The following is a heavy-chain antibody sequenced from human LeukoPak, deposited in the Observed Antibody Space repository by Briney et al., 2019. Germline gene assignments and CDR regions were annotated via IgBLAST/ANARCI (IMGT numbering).Heavy chain of an antibody. CDR1: GFTFNSYS. V-gene: IGHV3-21*01. Sequence: GGSLRLSCAASGFTFNSYSMNWVRQAPGKGLEWVSSISSSSSYIYYADSVKGRFTISRDNAKNSLYLQMNSLRAEDTAVYYCARDSDTAMVTYYYGMDVWGQGTTVTVSS. D-gene: IGHD5-18*01. J-gene: IGHJ6*02. CDR3: ARDSDTAMVTYYYGMDV. CDR2: ISSSSSYI.